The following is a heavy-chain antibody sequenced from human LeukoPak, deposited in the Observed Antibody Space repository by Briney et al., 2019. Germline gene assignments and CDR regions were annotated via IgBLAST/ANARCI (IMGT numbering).Heavy chain of an antibody. Sequence: GGSLRLSCAASGFTFSIYAMSWVRQAPGKGLEWVAFIRSDGSNGYYTDSVKGRFTISRDNSKNTLYLQMNSLRAEDTAVYYCAKDSQGYGSLAGFDPWGQGTLVTVSS. CDR1: GFTFSIYA. CDR3: AKDSQGYGSLAGFDP. V-gene: IGHV3-30*02. D-gene: IGHD6-13*01. J-gene: IGHJ5*02. CDR2: IRSDGSNG.